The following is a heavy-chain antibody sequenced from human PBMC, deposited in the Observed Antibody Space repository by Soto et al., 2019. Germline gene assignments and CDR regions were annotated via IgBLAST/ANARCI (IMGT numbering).Heavy chain of an antibody. CDR1: GFTFSSYG. D-gene: IGHD6-19*01. Sequence: ESGGGVVQPGRSLRLSCAASGFTFSSYGMHWVRQAPGKGLEWVAVISYDGSNKYYADSVKGRFTISRDNSKNTLYLQMNSLRAEDTAVYYCAKDVGSGYYYGMDVWGQGTTVTVSS. CDR2: ISYDGSNK. V-gene: IGHV3-30*18. CDR3: AKDVGSGYYYGMDV. J-gene: IGHJ6*02.